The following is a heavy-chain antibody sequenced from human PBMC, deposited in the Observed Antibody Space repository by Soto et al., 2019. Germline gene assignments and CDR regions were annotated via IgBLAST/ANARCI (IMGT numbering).Heavy chain of an antibody. V-gene: IGHV1-69*02. CDR1: GGTFSSYT. J-gene: IGHJ6*02. Sequence: QVQLVQSGAEVKKPGSSVKVSCKASGGTFSSYTISWVRQAPGQGLEWMGRIIPILGIANYAQKFQGRITITADKSTSTAYMELISLRSEDTAVYYCASTIVATIRASYFYYYYGMDVWGQGTTVTVSS. CDR2: IIPILGIA. CDR3: ASTIVATIRASYFYYYYGMDV. D-gene: IGHD5-12*01.